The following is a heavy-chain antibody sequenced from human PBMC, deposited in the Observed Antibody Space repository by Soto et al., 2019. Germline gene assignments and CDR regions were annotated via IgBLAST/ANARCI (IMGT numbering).Heavy chain of an antibody. D-gene: IGHD6-13*01. CDR2: IVPIYRTA. J-gene: IGHJ4*02. Sequence: SVKVSCKASGGTFSSYRFNWVRQARGQGLEWLGGIVPIYRTADYAQKFQGSVTITADESTRTVYMELSSLKSQDTALYYCARDSGAKLSSSWGQGTLVTVSS. CDR3: ARDSGAKLSSS. CDR1: GGTFSSYR. V-gene: IGHV1-69*13.